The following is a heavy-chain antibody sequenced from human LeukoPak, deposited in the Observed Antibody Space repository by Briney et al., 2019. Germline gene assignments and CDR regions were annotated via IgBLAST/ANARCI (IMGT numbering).Heavy chain of an antibody. CDR3: ARDSNGYDAFDI. Sequence: PGGSLRLSCAASGFTFSSYWMSGVRQAPGKGLEWVANIKQDGSEKYYVDSVKGRFTISRDNAKNSLYMQMNSLRAEDTAVYYCARDSNGYDAFDIWGQGTMVTVSS. CDR2: IKQDGSEK. D-gene: IGHD5-24*01. CDR1: GFTFSSYW. J-gene: IGHJ3*02. V-gene: IGHV3-7*01.